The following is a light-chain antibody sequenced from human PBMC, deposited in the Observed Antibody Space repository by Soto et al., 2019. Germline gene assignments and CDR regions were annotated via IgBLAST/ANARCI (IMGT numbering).Light chain of an antibody. CDR3: SSYTNINTRACV. Sequence: QSVLTQPASVSGSPGQSITISCPGTSGDIGSYNRVSWYQQHPGKAPKLIIYEVTDRPSGVSNRFSGSKSGNTASLTSSGLQSEDEAEYYCSSYTNINTRACVFGTGTKLTVL. V-gene: IGLV2-14*01. J-gene: IGLJ1*01. CDR2: EVT. CDR1: SGDIGSYNR.